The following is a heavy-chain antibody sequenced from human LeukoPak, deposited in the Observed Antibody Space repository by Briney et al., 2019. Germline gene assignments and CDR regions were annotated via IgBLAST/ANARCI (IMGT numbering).Heavy chain of an antibody. Sequence: GGSLRLSCVASGFDFSKYNMNWVRQAPGKGLEWVAVISYDGSNKYYADSVKGRFTISRDNSKNTLYLQMNSLRAEDTAVYYCARVRAIYDAFDIWGQGTMVTVSS. CDR1: GFDFSKYN. CDR2: ISYDGSNK. V-gene: IGHV3-30-3*01. CDR3: ARVRAIYDAFDI. D-gene: IGHD2-2*01. J-gene: IGHJ3*02.